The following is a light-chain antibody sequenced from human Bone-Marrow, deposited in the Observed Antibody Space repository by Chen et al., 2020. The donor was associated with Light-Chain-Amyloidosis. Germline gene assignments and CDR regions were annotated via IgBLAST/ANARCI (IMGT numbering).Light chain of an antibody. CDR2: RDT. V-gene: IGLV3-25*03. Sequence: SYELTQPPSVSVSPGQTARIPCSGDDFPTKYAYWYQQKPGQAPVLVIHRDTERPSGISERFFGSSSGTTATLTISGVQAEDEADYHCQAADSSGTYEVIFGGGTKLTVL. CDR3: QAADSSGTYEVI. CDR1: DFPTKY. J-gene: IGLJ2*01.